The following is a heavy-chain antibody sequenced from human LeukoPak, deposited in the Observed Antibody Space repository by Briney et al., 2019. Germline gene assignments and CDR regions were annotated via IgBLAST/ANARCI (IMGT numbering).Heavy chain of an antibody. CDR2: IYPGDSDT. CDR3: ARLIDPGGTYYFDY. D-gene: IGHD1-1*01. J-gene: IGHJ4*02. Sequence: ASVKVSCKASGYTFTGYYMHWVRQMPGKGLEWMGIIYPGDSDTRYSPSFQGQVTISADKSISTAYLQWSSLKASDTAMYYCARLIDPGGTYYFDYWGQGTLVTVSS. V-gene: IGHV5-51*01. CDR1: GYTFTGYY.